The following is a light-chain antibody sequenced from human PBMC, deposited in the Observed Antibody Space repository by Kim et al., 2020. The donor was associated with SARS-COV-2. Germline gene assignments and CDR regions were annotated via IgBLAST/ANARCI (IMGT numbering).Light chain of an antibody. V-gene: IGLV1-47*01. CDR1: GSNIGSHS. CDR2: KNN. J-gene: IGLJ3*02. CDR3: AAWDDSLSGRV. Sequence: GQSVTISCSGSGSNIGSHSVSWYRQLPGTAPKILIYKNNQRPSGVPERFSGSRSGTSASLAISGLRSEDEADYYCAAWDDSLSGRVFGGGTKLTVL.